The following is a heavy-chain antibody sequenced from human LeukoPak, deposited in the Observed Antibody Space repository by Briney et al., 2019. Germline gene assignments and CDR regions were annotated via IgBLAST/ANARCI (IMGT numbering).Heavy chain of an antibody. CDR1: GFTFDDYA. CDR3: AKDHNYDFWSGYLRY. J-gene: IGHJ4*02. V-gene: IGHV3-9*01. Sequence: PGRSLRLSCAASGFTFDDYAMHWVRHAPGKGLEWVSGISWNSGSIGYADSVKGRFTISRDNAKNSLYLQMNSLRAEDTALYYCAKDHNYDFWSGYLRYWGQGTLVTVSS. D-gene: IGHD3-3*01. CDR2: ISWNSGSI.